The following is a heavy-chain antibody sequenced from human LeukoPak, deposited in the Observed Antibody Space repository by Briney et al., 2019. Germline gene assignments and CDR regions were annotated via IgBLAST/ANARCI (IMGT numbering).Heavy chain of an antibody. D-gene: IGHD3-3*01. CDR2: IYYSGST. J-gene: IGHJ4*02. Sequence: SETLSLTCTVSGGSISSSSYYWGWIRQPPGKGLEWIVRIYYSGSTYYNPSLKSRVTISVDTSKNQFSLKLSSVTAADTAVYYCAGRTIFGVGRTGYAYYWGQGTLVTVSS. V-gene: IGHV4-39*01. CDR3: AGRTIFGVGRTGYAYY. CDR1: GGSISSSSYY.